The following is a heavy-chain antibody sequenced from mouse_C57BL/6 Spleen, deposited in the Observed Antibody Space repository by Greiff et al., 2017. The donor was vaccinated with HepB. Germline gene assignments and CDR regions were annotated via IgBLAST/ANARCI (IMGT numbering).Heavy chain of an antibody. V-gene: IGHV1-15*01. CDR2: IDPETGGT. Sequence: VKLVESGAELVRPGASVTLSCKASGYTFTDYEMHWVKQTPVHGLEWIGAIDPETGGTAYNQKFKGKAILTADKSSSTAYMELRSLTSEDSAVYYCTRDYGSSSDYWGQGTTLPVSS. J-gene: IGHJ2*01. CDR3: TRDYGSSSDY. CDR1: GYTFTDYE. D-gene: IGHD1-1*01.